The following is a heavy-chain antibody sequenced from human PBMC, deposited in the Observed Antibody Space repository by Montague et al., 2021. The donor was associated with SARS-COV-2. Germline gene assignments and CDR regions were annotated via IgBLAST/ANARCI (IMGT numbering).Heavy chain of an antibody. Sequence: SETLSLTCAVYGGSFSGYYWSWIRQPPGKGLEWIGEINHSGSTNYNPSLKSRVTISVDTSKNQFSLKLSSVTAADTAVHYCARGGTVTTFYYYYYGMDVWGQGTTVTVSS. CDR2: INHSGST. CDR3: ARGGTVTTFYYYYYGMDV. V-gene: IGHV4-34*01. J-gene: IGHJ6*02. CDR1: GGSFSGYY. D-gene: IGHD4-17*01.